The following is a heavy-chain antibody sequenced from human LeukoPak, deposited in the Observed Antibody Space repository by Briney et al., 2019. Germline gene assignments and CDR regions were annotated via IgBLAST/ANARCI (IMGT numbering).Heavy chain of an antibody. CDR2: INPSGGST. CDR1: GYTFTSYY. J-gene: IGHJ6*03. Sequence: ASVKVSCKASGYTFTSYYMHWVRQAPGQGLEWMGIINPSGGSTSYAQKLQGRVTMTRDTSTSTVYMELSSLRSEDTAVYYCARDAEIKSSYYYMDVWGKGTTVTVSS. V-gene: IGHV1-46*01. CDR3: ARDAEIKSSYYYMDV.